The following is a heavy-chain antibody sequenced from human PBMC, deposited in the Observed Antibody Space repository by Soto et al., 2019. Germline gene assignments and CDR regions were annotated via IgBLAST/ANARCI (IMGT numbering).Heavy chain of an antibody. J-gene: IGHJ6*03. CDR2: IKQDGSEK. D-gene: IGHD3-3*01. V-gene: IGHV3-7*01. Sequence: PGGSLRLSCAASGFTFSSYWMSWVRQAPGKGLEWVANIKQDGSEKYYVDSVKGRFTISRDNAKNSLYLQMNSLRAEDTAVYYCARDSQDYDFWSGPVHYYYMDVWGQGTTVTVSS. CDR3: ARDSQDYDFWSGPVHYYYMDV. CDR1: GFTFSSYW.